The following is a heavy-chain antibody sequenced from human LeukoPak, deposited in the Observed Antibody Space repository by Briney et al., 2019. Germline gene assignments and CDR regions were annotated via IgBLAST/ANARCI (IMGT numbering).Heavy chain of an antibody. V-gene: IGHV3-21*04. J-gene: IGHJ4*02. D-gene: IGHD2/OR15-2a*01. CDR3: AKGPLLWD. CDR1: GFILSSYS. CDR2: MSGSSNYI. Sequence: GGSLRLSCAASGFILSSYSINWVRQAPGKGLEWVSCMSGSSNYIYYTDSVKGRFTISRDNSKNTLYLQMNSLRAEDTAVYYCAKGPLLWDWGQGTLVTVSS.